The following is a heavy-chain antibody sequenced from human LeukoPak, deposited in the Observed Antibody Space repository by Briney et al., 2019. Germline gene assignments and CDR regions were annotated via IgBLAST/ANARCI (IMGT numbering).Heavy chain of an antibody. D-gene: IGHD2-2*02. J-gene: IGHJ4*02. CDR2: LSDGGDTT. CDR3: AKARSGSSASCYNY. Sequence: GGSLRLSCSASGFIFSSYAMSWVRQAPGKGLEWVSTLSDGGDTTYFADSLKGRFTISRDNSNNTLYLQMNSLRAEDTAIYYCAKARSGSSASCYNYWGQGTLVTVSS. V-gene: IGHV3-23*01. CDR1: GFIFSSYA.